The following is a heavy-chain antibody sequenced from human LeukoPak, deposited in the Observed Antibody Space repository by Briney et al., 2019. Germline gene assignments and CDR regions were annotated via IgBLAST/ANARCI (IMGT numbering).Heavy chain of an antibody. Sequence: PGRSLRLSCAASGFTFSSYAMHWVRQAPGKGLEWVAVISYDGSNKYYADSVKGRLTISRDNSKNTLYLQMNSLRAEDTAVYYCCAAAGIRSYFDYWGQGTLVTVSS. V-gene: IGHV3-30*04. D-gene: IGHD6-13*01. J-gene: IGHJ4*02. CDR3: CAAAGIRSYFDY. CDR2: ISYDGSNK. CDR1: GFTFSSYA.